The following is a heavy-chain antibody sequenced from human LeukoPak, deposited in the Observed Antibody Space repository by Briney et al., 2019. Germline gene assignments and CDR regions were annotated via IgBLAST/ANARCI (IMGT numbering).Heavy chain of an antibody. Sequence: ASVKVCCKASGGTFSSYAISWVRQAPGQGLEWMGGIIPIFGTANYAQKFQGRVTITTDESTSTAYMELSSLRSEDTAVYYCARVADYYDSSGLQFDYWGQGTLVTVSS. J-gene: IGHJ4*02. D-gene: IGHD3-22*01. V-gene: IGHV1-69*05. CDR2: IIPIFGTA. CDR1: GGTFSSYA. CDR3: ARVADYYDSSGLQFDY.